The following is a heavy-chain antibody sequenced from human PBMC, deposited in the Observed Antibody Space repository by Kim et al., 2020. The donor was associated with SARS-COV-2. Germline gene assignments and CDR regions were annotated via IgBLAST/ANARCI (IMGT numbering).Heavy chain of an antibody. V-gene: IGHV3-23*01. CDR3: AKADEVRGVIDQIYYYYGMDV. D-gene: IGHD3-10*01. CDR2: ISGSGGST. CDR1: GFTFSSYA. J-gene: IGHJ6*02. Sequence: GGSLRLSCAASGFTFSSYAMSWVRQAPGKGLEWVSAISGSGGSTYYADSVKGRFTISRDNSKNTLYLQMNSLRAEDTAVYYCAKADEVRGVIDQIYYYYGMDVWGQGTTVTVSS.